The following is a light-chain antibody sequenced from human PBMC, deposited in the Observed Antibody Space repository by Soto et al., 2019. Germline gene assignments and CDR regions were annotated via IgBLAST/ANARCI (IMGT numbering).Light chain of an antibody. J-gene: IGLJ3*02. V-gene: IGLV1-44*01. CDR3: ATWDDSLNARGV. Sequence: QSVLTQTPSASGTPGQTVTISCSGSRSNIGNNAVSWYQQFPGTAPKLLIYNNNQRPSGVPDRFSGSKSGTSASLAISGLQSEDEADYYCATWDDSLNARGVFGGGTKLPVL. CDR2: NNN. CDR1: RSNIGNNA.